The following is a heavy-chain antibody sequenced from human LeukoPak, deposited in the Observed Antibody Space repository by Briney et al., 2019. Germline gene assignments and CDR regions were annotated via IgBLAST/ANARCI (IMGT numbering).Heavy chain of an antibody. V-gene: IGHV3-7*03. Sequence: PGGSLRLSCAASGFNVGEFWMAWVRQTPGKGLEWVADIKEYGSEKFYVDSVKGRFTISRDNSKNTLYLQMNSLRAEDTAVYYCARDYYARMDVWGQGTTVTVSS. CDR2: IKEYGSEK. CDR1: GFNVGEFW. J-gene: IGHJ6*02. D-gene: IGHD3-22*01. CDR3: ARDYYARMDV.